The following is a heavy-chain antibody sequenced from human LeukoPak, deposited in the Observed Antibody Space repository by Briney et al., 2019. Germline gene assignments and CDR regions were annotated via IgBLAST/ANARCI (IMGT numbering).Heavy chain of an antibody. V-gene: IGHV3-11*01. J-gene: IGHJ4*02. D-gene: IGHD3-22*01. Sequence: GGSLRLSCAASGFPLTDHYMSWIRQAPGKGLEWVLYITSSGDPIYYADSVKGRFTISRDNAKNSLYLQMNSLRAEDTAVYYCARGHYELPYWGQGTRVTVSS. CDR2: ITSSGDPI. CDR3: ARGHYELPY. CDR1: GFPLTDHY.